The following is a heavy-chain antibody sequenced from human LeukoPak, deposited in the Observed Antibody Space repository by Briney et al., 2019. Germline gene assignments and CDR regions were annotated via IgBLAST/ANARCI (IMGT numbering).Heavy chain of an antibody. CDR2: ISSSGSTI. D-gene: IGHD3-3*01. CDR1: GFTFSDYY. CDR3: ARLGGYDFWSGYKKGSFDY. Sequence: SGGSLRLSCAASGFTFSDYYMSWIRQAPGKGLEWVSYISSSGSTIYYADSVKGRLTISRDNAKNSLYLQMNSLRAEDTAVYYCARLGGYDFWSGYKKGSFDYWGQGTLVTVSS. J-gene: IGHJ4*02. V-gene: IGHV3-11*04.